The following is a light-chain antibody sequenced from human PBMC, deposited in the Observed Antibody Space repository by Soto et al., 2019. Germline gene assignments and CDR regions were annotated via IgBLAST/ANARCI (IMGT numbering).Light chain of an antibody. CDR2: KAS. Sequence: DIQMTQSPSTLSASVGDRVTITCRASQSVSSWLASHQQKAGKPPRLLIYKASSLESGVPSRFSGSGAGTEFTLTISSLQPDDFATYYCQQYHGYFRTFGQGTKVEIK. CDR1: QSVSSW. CDR3: QQYHGYFRT. V-gene: IGKV1-5*03. J-gene: IGKJ1*01.